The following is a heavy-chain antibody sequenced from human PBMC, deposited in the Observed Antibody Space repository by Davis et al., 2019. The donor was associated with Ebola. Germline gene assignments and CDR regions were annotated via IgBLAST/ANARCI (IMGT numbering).Heavy chain of an antibody. CDR3: ARNSITKFNWLDS. V-gene: IGHV4-59*01. D-gene: IGHD1-14*01. CDR2: ISYSGST. J-gene: IGHJ5*01. CDR1: GDSMSNFY. Sequence: SETLSLTCTVSGDSMSNFYWNWIRQTPGKGLEWIGYISYSGSTNYNPSLKSRVTISVETSKNQFSLKMRSVTAADTAVYYCARNSITKFNWLDSWGQGTLVTVSS.